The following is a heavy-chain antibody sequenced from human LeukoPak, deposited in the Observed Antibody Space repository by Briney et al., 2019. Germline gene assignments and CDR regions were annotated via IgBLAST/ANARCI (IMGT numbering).Heavy chain of an antibody. CDR1: GFTFNNYD. J-gene: IGHJ4*02. CDR3: ARVGGSGWPFDY. V-gene: IGHV3-23*01. CDR2: ISGSGGST. Sequence: GGSLRLSCAASGFTFNNYDMSWVRQAPGKGLEWVSVISGSGGSTYYADSVKGRFTISRDNAKNSLYLQMNSLRAEDTAVYYCARVGGSGWPFDYWGQGTLVTVSS. D-gene: IGHD6-19*01.